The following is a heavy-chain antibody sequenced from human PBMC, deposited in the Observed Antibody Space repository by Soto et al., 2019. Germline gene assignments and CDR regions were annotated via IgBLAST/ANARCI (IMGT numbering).Heavy chain of an antibody. Sequence: QVQLVESGGGVVQPGRSLRLSCAASGFTFSSYAMHWVRQAPGKGLEWVAVISYDGSNKYYADSVKGRFTISRYNSKNTLYLQMNSLRAEDTAVYYCARDPSPHGSLGFDYWGQGTLVTVSS. J-gene: IGHJ4*02. CDR3: ARDPSPHGSLGFDY. CDR2: ISYDGSNK. V-gene: IGHV3-30-3*01. CDR1: GFTFSSYA.